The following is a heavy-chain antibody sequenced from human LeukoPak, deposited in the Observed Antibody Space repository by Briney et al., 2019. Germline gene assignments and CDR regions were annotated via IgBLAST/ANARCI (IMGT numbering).Heavy chain of an antibody. CDR1: GFTFSSYA. D-gene: IGHD5-18*01. CDR3: ARRGLGGGQWLHFDY. CDR2: ISGSGGDS. V-gene: IGHV3-23*01. Sequence: PGGSLTLSCRASGFTFSSYAMNWVRQAPGKGLEWVSTISGSGGDSFYADSVKGRFTISRDNAKNTLYLQMNSLRAEDTAVYFCARRGLGGGQWLHFDYWGQGTLVTVSS. J-gene: IGHJ4*02.